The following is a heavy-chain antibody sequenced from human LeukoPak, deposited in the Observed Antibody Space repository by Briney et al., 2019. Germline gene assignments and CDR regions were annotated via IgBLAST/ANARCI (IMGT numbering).Heavy chain of an antibody. CDR1: GGSISSYY. CDR3: ARRVPVAGNYYFDY. J-gene: IGHJ4*02. V-gene: IGHV4-59*08. Sequence: SETLSLTCTVPGGSISSYYWSWFRQPPGKGLEWIGYMYYSGITNYNPSLKSRVTISVDTSKNQFSLKLSSVTAADTAVYYCARRVPVAGNYYFDYWGQGTLVTVSA. CDR2: MYYSGIT. D-gene: IGHD6-19*01.